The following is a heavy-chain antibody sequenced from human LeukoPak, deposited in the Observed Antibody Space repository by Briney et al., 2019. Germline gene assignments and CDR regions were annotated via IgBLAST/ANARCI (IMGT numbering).Heavy chain of an antibody. V-gene: IGHV3-30*18. J-gene: IGHJ4*02. D-gene: IGHD2-2*01. CDR1: GFTFSSYG. Sequence: GRSLRLSCAASGFTFSSYGMHWVRQAPGKGLEWVAVISYDGGNKYYADSVKGRFTISRDNSKNTLYLQMNSLRAEDTAVYYCAKAPGGCSSTSCYSLDYWGQGTLVTVSS. CDR3: AKAPGGCSSTSCYSLDY. CDR2: ISYDGGNK.